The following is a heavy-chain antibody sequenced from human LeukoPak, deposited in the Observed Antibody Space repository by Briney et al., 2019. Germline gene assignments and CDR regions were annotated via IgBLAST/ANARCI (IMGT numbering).Heavy chain of an antibody. J-gene: IGHJ4*02. V-gene: IGHV4-61*02. CDR2: IYTSGST. Sequence: SETLSLTCTVSGGSISSGSYYWSWIRQPAGKGLEWIGRIYTSGSTNYNPSLKSRVTISLDTSKNQFSLKLSSVTAADTAVYYCARVAVAGLDYWGQGTLVTVSS. D-gene: IGHD6-19*01. CDR1: GGSISSGSYY. CDR3: ARVAVAGLDY.